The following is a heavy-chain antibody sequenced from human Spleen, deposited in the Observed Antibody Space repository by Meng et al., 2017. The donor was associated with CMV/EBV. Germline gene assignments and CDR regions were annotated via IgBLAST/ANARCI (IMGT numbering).Heavy chain of an antibody. CDR3: ARDSANFGALSPFDY. D-gene: IGHD3-10*01. V-gene: IGHV4-38-2*02. CDR2: IYHTGST. CDR1: GYSISSTYY. Sequence: SETLSLTCTVSGYSISSTYYWGWIRQPPGKGLEWIGNIYHTGSTSYNPSLKSRVTISVDTSNNQFSLRLSSVTSADTAVYYCARDSANFGALSPFDYWGQGVLVTVSS. J-gene: IGHJ4*02.